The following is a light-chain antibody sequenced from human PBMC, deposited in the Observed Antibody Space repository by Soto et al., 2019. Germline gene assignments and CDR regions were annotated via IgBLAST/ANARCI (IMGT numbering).Light chain of an antibody. Sequence: DIQMTQSPSTLSASVGDRVTITCRASQSISTWLAWYQQKPGKAPKFLIYDASSLESGVPSRFSGSGSGTEFTLTISSLQPDDFATYYCQQYHSYSYTFGQGTKLEIK. J-gene: IGKJ2*01. V-gene: IGKV1-5*01. CDR2: DAS. CDR1: QSISTW. CDR3: QQYHSYSYT.